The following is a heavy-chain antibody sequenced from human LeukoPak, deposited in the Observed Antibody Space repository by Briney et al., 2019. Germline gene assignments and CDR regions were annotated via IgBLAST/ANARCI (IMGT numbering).Heavy chain of an antibody. D-gene: IGHD1-1*01. V-gene: IGHV4-34*01. Sequence: SETLSLTCAVYGGSFSGDYWSWIRQPPGKGLEWIGSIYYSGSTYYNPSLKSRVTISVDTSKNQFSLKLSSVTAADTAVYYCARRYGTLYWYFDLWGRGTLVTVSS. J-gene: IGHJ2*01. CDR3: ARRYGTLYWYFDL. CDR2: IYYSGST. CDR1: GGSFSGDY.